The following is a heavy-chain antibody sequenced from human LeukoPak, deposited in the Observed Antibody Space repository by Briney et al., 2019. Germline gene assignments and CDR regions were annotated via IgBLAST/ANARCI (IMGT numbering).Heavy chain of an antibody. Sequence: ASVKVSCEASGYTFTSYYMHWVRQAPGQGLEWMGIINPSGGSTSYAQKFQGRVTMTRDMSTSTDYMELSSLRSEDTAVYYCARDNSVEDTAWWFDPWGQGTLVTVSS. CDR3: ARDNSVEDTAWWFDP. V-gene: IGHV1-46*01. J-gene: IGHJ5*02. D-gene: IGHD4-23*01. CDR2: INPSGGST. CDR1: GYTFTSYY.